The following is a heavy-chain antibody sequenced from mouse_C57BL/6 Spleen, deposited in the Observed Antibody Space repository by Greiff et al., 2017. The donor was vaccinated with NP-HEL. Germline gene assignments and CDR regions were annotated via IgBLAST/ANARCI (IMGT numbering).Heavy chain of an antibody. CDR3: ARVGYFDV. CDR2: IDPSDSYT. CDR1: GYTFTSYW. J-gene: IGHJ1*03. V-gene: IGHV1-69*01. Sequence: QVQLQQPGAELVMPGASVKLSCKASGYTFTSYWMHWVKQRPGQGLEWIGEIDPSDSYTNYNQKFKGKSTLTVDKSSSTAYMQLSSLTSEDSAVYYCARVGYFDVWGTGTTVTVSS.